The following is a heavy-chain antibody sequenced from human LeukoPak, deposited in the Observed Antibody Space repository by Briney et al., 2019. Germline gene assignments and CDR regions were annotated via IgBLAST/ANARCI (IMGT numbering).Heavy chain of an antibody. Sequence: GRSLRLSCAASGFTFSSYGMHWVRQAPGKGLEWVAVISYDGSNKYYADSVKGRFTISRDNSKNTLYLQMNSLRAEDTAVYYCAKEVGPVNYFGYWGQGTLVTVSS. CDR3: AKEVGPVNYFGY. J-gene: IGHJ4*02. CDR1: GFTFSSYG. D-gene: IGHD1-26*01. V-gene: IGHV3-30*18. CDR2: ISYDGSNK.